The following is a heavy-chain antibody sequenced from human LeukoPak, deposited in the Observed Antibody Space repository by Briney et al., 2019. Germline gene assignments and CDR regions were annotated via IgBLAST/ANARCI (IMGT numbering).Heavy chain of an antibody. CDR3: ARSRLTLDY. CDR1: GFSFSSYW. CDR2: IKQDGSEK. Sequence: GGSLRLSCAASGFSFSSYWMSWVRQVPGKGLQWVANIKQDGSEKYYVDSVKDRFTISRDNAKNSLYLQMNSLRVEDTAVYYCARSRLTLDYWGQGTLVTVSS. V-gene: IGHV3-7*01. D-gene: IGHD2-15*01. J-gene: IGHJ4*02.